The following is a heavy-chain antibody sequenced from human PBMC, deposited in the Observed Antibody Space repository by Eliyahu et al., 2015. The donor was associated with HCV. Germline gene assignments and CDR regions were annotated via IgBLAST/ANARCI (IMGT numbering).Heavy chain of an antibody. CDR1: AFTFSSYG. Sequence: QVQLVESGGGVVQPGXSLXLSCAASAFTFSSYGMHWVRQAPGKGLEWVAVIWSDGSDKNYADSVKGRFTISRDNSKNTLYLQMNSLRAEDTAVYYCARDRGYSYGPFDYWGQGTLVTVSS. D-gene: IGHD5-18*01. CDR2: IWSDGSDK. V-gene: IGHV3-33*01. J-gene: IGHJ4*02. CDR3: ARDRGYSYGPFDY.